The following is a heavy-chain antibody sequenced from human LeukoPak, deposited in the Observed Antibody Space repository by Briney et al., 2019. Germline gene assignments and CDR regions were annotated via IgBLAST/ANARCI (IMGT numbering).Heavy chain of an antibody. CDR1: GYTFTSYG. CDR2: ISAYNGNT. D-gene: IGHD5-18*01. V-gene: IGHV1-18*01. J-gene: IGHJ4*02. CDR3: ARAKDSYGYSGFDY. Sequence: ASVKVSCKASGYTFTSYGISWVRQAPGQGLEWMGWISAYNGNTNYARKLQGRVTMTTDTSTSTAYMELRSLRSDDTAVYYCARAKDSYGYSGFDYWGQGTLVTVSS.